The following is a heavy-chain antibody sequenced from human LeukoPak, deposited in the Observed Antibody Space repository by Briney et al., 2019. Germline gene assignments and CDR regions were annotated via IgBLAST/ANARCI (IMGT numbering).Heavy chain of an antibody. D-gene: IGHD1-26*01. Sequence: PGGSLRLSCAASGFTVSSNYMSWVRQAPGKGLEWVSVIYSGGSTYYADSVKGRFTISRDNAKNSLYLQMSSLRVEDTAVYYCTRDEEGASREFDYWGQGALVTVSS. J-gene: IGHJ4*02. CDR3: TRDEEGASREFDY. CDR2: IYSGGST. V-gene: IGHV3-53*01. CDR1: GFTVSSNY.